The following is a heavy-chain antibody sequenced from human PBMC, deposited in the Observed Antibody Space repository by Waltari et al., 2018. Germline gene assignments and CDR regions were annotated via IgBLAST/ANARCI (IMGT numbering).Heavy chain of an antibody. Sequence: QVQLVQSGAEVKKPGASVKVSCKASGYTFTSYDINWVRQPTGQGLEWMGWMNPNSGNTGYAQKFQGRVTMTRNTSISTAYMELSSLRSEDTAVYYCARGDDFWSGYYPLGGMDVWGQGTTVTVSS. CDR3: ARGDDFWSGYYPLGGMDV. CDR1: GYTFTSYD. J-gene: IGHJ6*02. CDR2: MNPNSGNT. D-gene: IGHD3-3*01. V-gene: IGHV1-8*01.